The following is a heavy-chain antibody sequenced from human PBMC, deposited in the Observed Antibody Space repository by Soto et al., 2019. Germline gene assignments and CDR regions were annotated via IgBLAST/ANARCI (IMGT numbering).Heavy chain of an antibody. CDR2: IRRGGSPV. D-gene: IGHD6-13*01. CDR3: AVRIAGDTGHAMDV. J-gene: IGHJ6*02. CDR1: GFTLSDYH. Sequence: QVQLVESGGGLVKPGGSLRLSCAASGFTLSDYHMSWLRQAPGKGLEWVSYIRRGGSPVYYAESVKGRITISRDYTKNALYLQMSSPGVENTALYYGAVRIAGDTGHAMDVWGQGIMVTVSS. V-gene: IGHV3-11*01.